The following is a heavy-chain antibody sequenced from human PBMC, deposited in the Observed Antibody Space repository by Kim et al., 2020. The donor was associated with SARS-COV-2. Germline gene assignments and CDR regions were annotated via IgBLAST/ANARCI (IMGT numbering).Heavy chain of an antibody. V-gene: IGHV5-10-1*01. J-gene: IGHJ4*02. CDR1: GYSFTSYW. CDR2: IDPSDSYT. Sequence: GESLKISCKGSGYSFTSYWISWVRQMPGKGLEWMGRIDPSDSYTNYSPSFQGHVTISADKSISTAYLQWSSLKASDTAMYYCALRGYSYGYLGRAFDYWGQGTLVTVSS. D-gene: IGHD5-18*01. CDR3: ALRGYSYGYLGRAFDY.